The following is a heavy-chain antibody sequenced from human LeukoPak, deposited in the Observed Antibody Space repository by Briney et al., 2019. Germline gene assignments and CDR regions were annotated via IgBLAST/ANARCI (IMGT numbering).Heavy chain of an antibody. V-gene: IGHV3-7*05. Sequence: PGGSLRLSCAASAFTFSSCWMSWVRQAPGKGLEWVANIKQDGSEKYYVDSVKGRFTISRDNAKNSLYLQMNSLRAEDTAVYYCARGSATVTTRNFDFWGQGTLVTVSS. CDR2: IKQDGSEK. CDR1: AFTFSSCW. D-gene: IGHD4-11*01. CDR3: ARGSATVTTRNFDF. J-gene: IGHJ4*02.